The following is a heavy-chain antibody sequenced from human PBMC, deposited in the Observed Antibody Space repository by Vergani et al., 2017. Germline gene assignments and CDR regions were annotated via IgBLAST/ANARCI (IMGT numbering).Heavy chain of an antibody. CDR1: GYSFTSYW. V-gene: IGHV5-10-1*03. D-gene: IGHD3-22*01. J-gene: IGHJ5*02. CDR2: IDPSDSYT. Sequence: EVQLVQSGAEVKKPGESLRISCKGSGYSFTSYWISWVRQMPGKGLEWMGRIDPSDSYTNYSPSFQGHVTISADKSISTAYLQWSSLKVSDTAMYYCARVGWSYYDSSGYYYAPGGWFDPWGQGTLVTVSS. CDR3: ARVGWSYYDSSGYYYAPGGWFDP.